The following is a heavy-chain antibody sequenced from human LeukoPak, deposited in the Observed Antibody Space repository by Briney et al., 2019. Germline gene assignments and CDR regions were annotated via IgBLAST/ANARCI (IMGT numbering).Heavy chain of an antibody. V-gene: IGHV1-24*01. CDR2: FDPEDGET. Sequence: GASVKVSCKVSGYTLTELSMHWVRQAPGKGLEWMGGFDPEDGETIYAQKFQGRVTMTEDTSTDTAYMELSSLRSEDTAVYYCATGPPHSSSWQFDYWGQGTPVTVSS. CDR1: GYTLTELS. D-gene: IGHD6-13*01. J-gene: IGHJ4*02. CDR3: ATGPPHSSSWQFDY.